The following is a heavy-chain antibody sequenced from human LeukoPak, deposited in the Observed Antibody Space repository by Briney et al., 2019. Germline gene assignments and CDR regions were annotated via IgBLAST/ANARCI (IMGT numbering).Heavy chain of an antibody. D-gene: IGHD2-15*01. J-gene: IGHJ4*02. CDR3: ARWIVGFDS. CDR1: GFSFDDYA. CDR2: INENSGSI. V-gene: IGHV3-9*01. Sequence: GGSLRLSCAGSGFSFDDYAMPWVRQAPGEGLEWVSGINENSGSIGYADSVKGRFTISRDNAKNSLYLQMNSLRIEDTAFYYCARWIVGFDSWGQGTLVTVSS.